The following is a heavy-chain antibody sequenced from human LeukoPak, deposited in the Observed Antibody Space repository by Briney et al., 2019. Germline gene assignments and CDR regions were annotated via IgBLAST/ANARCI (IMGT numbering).Heavy chain of an antibody. CDR1: GFTFSSYG. D-gene: IGHD6-13*01. V-gene: IGHV3-30*18. J-gene: IGHJ3*02. Sequence: GGSLRLSCAASGFTFSSYGMHWVRQAPGKGLEWVAVISYDGSNKYYADPVKGRFTISRDNSKNTLYLQMNSLRAEDTAVYYCAKDSSSRSAFDIWGQGTMVTVSS. CDR2: ISYDGSNK. CDR3: AKDSSSRSAFDI.